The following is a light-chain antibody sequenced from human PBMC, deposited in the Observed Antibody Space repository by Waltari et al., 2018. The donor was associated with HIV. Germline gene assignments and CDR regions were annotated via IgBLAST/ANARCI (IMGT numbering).Light chain of an antibody. V-gene: IGLV2-23*02. Sequence: QSALTQPASVSGPPGQSITISSTGTNSYKHVFWYKHHPGKAPKLLIFEDTKRPSGVSYRFSGYKSGDRASLTISGLQADDEADYYCCSFTRTSGFAFYVFGPGTTVTVL. CDR3: CSFTRTSGFAFYV. CDR1: NSYKH. J-gene: IGLJ1*01. CDR2: EDT.